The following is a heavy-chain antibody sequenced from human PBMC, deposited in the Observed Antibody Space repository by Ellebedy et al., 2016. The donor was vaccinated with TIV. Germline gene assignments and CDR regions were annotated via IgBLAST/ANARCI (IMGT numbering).Heavy chain of an antibody. D-gene: IGHD1-1*01. CDR2: IIPIFGTA. CDR3: ARFVMERRRYYYGMDV. V-gene: IGHV1-69*06. CDR1: GGTFSSYA. J-gene: IGHJ6*02. Sequence: ASVKVSCKASGGTFSSYAISWVRQAPGQGLEWMGGIIPIFGTANYAQKFQGRVTITADKSTGTAYMELSSLRSEDTAVYYCARFVMERRRYYYGMDVWGQGTTVTVSS.